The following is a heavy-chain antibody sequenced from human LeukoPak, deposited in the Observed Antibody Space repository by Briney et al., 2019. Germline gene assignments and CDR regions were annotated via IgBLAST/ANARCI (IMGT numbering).Heavy chain of an antibody. CDR1: GFTFSSYV. V-gene: IGHV3-23*01. CDR3: ERANRGYGYLGY. Sequence: PGGSLRLSCAVSGFTFSSYVMTWVRQSPGKGLEWVSSITGSGGSTYYIDSVKGRFTISRDNSKNTLSLQMNSLRADDTAVYYCERANRGYGYLGYWSQGTLVTV. D-gene: IGHD5-18*01. J-gene: IGHJ4*02. CDR2: ITGSGGST.